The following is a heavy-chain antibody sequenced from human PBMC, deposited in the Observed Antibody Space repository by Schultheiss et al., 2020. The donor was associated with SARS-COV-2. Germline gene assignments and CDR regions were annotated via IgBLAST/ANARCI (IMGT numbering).Heavy chain of an antibody. Sequence: ASVKVSCKASGYTFTSYDINWVRQATGQGLEWMGWMNPNSGNTNYAQKLQGRVTMTTDTSTSTAYMELRSLRSDDTAVYYCARVYYDDYGMDVWGQGTTVTVAS. J-gene: IGHJ6*02. D-gene: IGHD3-22*01. CDR3: ARVYYDDYGMDV. CDR1: GYTFTSYD. V-gene: IGHV1-18*01. CDR2: MNPNSGNT.